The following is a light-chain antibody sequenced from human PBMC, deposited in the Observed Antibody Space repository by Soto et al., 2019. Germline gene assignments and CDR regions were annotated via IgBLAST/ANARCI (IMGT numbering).Light chain of an antibody. V-gene: IGLV2-23*01. CDR3: CSYAGISTSV. CDR1: SSDVGSYNL. J-gene: IGLJ1*01. CDR2: EDT. Sequence: QSVLTQPASVSGSPGQSITISCTGTSSDVGSYNLVSWYQQHPGKAPKLMIYEDTKRPSGVSNRFSGSKSGNTASLTISGVQAEDEADYYCCSYAGISTSVFGTGTKVNVL.